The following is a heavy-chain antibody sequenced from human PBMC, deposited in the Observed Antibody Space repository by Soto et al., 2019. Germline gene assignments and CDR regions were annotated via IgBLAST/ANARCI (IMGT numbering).Heavy chain of an antibody. J-gene: IGHJ6*02. CDR2: ISWNSGSM. D-gene: IGHD6-6*01. CDR3: AKAAGAAPYYYYYGMDV. Sequence: PGWSLRLSCAASGSTFDDYAMHWVRQAPGKGLEWVSGISWNSGSMGYADSVKGRFTISRDNAKNSLYLQMNSLRAEDTALYYCAKAAGAAPYYYYYGMDVWGQGTTVTVSS. V-gene: IGHV3-9*01. CDR1: GSTFDDYA.